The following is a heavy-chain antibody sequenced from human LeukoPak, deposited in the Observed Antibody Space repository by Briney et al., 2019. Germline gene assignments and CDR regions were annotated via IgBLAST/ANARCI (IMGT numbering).Heavy chain of an antibody. Sequence: SGTLSLTCAVYGGSFSGYYWSWIRQPPGKGLEWIGEINHSGSTNYNPSLKSRVTISVDTSKNQFSLKLSSVTAADTAVYYCARADIVATITGFIDYWGQGTLVTVSS. J-gene: IGHJ4*02. CDR1: GGSFSGYY. CDR2: INHSGST. CDR3: ARADIVATITGFIDY. D-gene: IGHD5-12*01. V-gene: IGHV4-34*01.